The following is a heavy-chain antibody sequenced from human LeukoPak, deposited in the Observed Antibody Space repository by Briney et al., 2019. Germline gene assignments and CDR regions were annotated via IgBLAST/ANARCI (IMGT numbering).Heavy chain of an antibody. V-gene: IGHV4-61*01. CDR2: IYYSGST. CDR3: ARRVYCSGGSCQRGYYYGMDV. CDR1: GGSVSSGSYY. D-gene: IGHD2-15*01. J-gene: IGHJ6*02. Sequence: SETLSLTCTVSGGSVSSGSYYWSWIRQPPGKGLEWIGYIYYSGSTNYNPSLKSRVTISVDTSKNQFSLKLSSVTAADTAVYYCARRVYCSGGSCQRGYYYGMDVWGQGTTVTVPS.